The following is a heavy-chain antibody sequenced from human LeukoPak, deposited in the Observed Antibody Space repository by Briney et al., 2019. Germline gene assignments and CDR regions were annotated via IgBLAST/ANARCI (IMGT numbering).Heavy chain of an antibody. J-gene: IGHJ6*02. Sequence: ASVKVSCKASGYTFTSHGISWVRQAPGQGLEWMGWISAYNGNTNYAQKLQGRVTMTTDTSTSTAYMELRSLRSDDTAVYYCARGEDSSGWYRSYYYYYGMDVWGQGTTVTVSS. CDR3: ARGEDSSGWYRSYYYYYGMDV. V-gene: IGHV1-18*01. D-gene: IGHD6-19*01. CDR2: ISAYNGNT. CDR1: GYTFTSHG.